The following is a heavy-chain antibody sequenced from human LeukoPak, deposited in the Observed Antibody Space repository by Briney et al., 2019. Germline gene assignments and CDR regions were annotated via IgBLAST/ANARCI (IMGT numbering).Heavy chain of an antibody. J-gene: IGHJ5*02. D-gene: IGHD6-25*01. Sequence: GGSLRLSCAASGFTFSSYSMNWVRQAPGKGLEWLSSISSSSSYIYYADSVKGRLTISRDNAKNSLYLQMNSLRAEDTAVYYCARGKATRLVNWFDPWGQGTLVTVSS. CDR3: ARGKATRLVNWFDP. CDR1: GFTFSSYS. V-gene: IGHV3-21*01. CDR2: ISSSSSYI.